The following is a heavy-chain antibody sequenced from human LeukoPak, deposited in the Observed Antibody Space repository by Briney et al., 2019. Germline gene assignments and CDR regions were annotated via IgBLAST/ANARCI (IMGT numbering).Heavy chain of an antibody. J-gene: IGHJ4*02. CDR1: GFTFSGSA. D-gene: IGHD4-17*01. Sequence: GGSLRLSCAGSGFTFSGSAMHWVRQSPGKGLEWVGRIGSKANDHATAYAASVRGRFTISRDDTENTAYLQMNSLKTEDTAIYYCTRRLMTTVNDYWGQGTLVTVSS. CDR3: TRRLMTTVNDY. V-gene: IGHV3-73*01. CDR2: IGSKANDHAT.